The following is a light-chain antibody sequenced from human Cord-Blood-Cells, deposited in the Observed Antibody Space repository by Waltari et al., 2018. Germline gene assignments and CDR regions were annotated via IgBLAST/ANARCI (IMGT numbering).Light chain of an antibody. V-gene: IGKV2-28*01. CDR2: LGS. Sequence: DIVMTQSPLSLPVTPGEPASISCRSSQSLLHSNGYNYLDWYLQKPGQSPQLLIYLGSNRASGVPDRFSGRGSGTDFTLKIRRVEAEDVGVYYCMQALQTPYTFGQGTKLEIK. CDR1: QSLLHSNGYNY. CDR3: MQALQTPYT. J-gene: IGKJ2*01.